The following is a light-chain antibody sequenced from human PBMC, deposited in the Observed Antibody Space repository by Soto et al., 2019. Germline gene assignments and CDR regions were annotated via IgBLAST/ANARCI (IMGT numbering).Light chain of an antibody. V-gene: IGKV3-20*01. Sequence: EIVLTQSPGPLSLSPGKRATLSCRASQSISSSYLAWYQQRPGQAPRLLIYGASSRATGIPDRFSGSGSGTECTLTISRLEPEDVAVYYCQQYGSSSWTLGQGTKVDIK. CDR2: GAS. CDR3: QQYGSSSWT. CDR1: QSISSSY. J-gene: IGKJ1*01.